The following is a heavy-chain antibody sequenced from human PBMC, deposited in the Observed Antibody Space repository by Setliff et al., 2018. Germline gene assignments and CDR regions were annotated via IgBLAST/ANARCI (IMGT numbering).Heavy chain of an antibody. J-gene: IGHJ5*02. D-gene: IGHD1-26*01. CDR3: ARDNTILGATDH. Sequence: SETLSLTCTVSGGSLNSGSYYWSWIRQSTERGLEWLGRLHTSGSTTYNPALNSRVTISVDTSTNQFSLRLTSLTAADTAVYFCARDNTILGATDHWGQGTLVTVSS. CDR2: LHTSGST. CDR1: GGSLNSGSYY. V-gene: IGHV4-61*02.